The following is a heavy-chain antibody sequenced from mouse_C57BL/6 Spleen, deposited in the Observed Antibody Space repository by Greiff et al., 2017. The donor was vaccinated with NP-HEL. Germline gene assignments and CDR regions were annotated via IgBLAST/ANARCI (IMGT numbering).Heavy chain of an antibody. CDR1: GFNIKNTY. Sequence: EVKLVESVAELVRPGASVKLSCTASGFNIKNTYMHWVKQRPEQGLEWIGRIDPANGNTKYAPKFQGKATITADTSSNTAYLQLSSLTSEDTAIYYCARSITTVVAPFAYWGQGTLVTVSA. D-gene: IGHD1-1*01. CDR2: IDPANGNT. V-gene: IGHV14-3*01. J-gene: IGHJ3*01. CDR3: ARSITTVVAPFAY.